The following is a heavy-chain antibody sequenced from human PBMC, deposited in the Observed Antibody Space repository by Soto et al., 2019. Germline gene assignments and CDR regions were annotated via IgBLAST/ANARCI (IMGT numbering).Heavy chain of an antibody. D-gene: IGHD6-19*01. Sequence: QVQLQQWGAGLLRPSETLSLTCAVYGGSFSGYAWSWIRQPPGKGLEWIGEINQSGNTKYNPSLKSRVTMSVDTSKNQFSLKLSSVTAADTVVYYCARGLRQWLVRVLNFWGQGTLVTVSS. CDR2: INQSGNT. CDR3: ARGLRQWLVRVLNF. J-gene: IGHJ4*02. V-gene: IGHV4-34*01. CDR1: GGSFSGYA.